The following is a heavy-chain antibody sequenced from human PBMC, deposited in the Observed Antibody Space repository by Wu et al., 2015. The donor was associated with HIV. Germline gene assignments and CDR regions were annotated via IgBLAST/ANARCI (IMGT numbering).Heavy chain of an antibody. CDR1: GYTFINYG. J-gene: IGHJ3*02. V-gene: IGHV1-18*01. Sequence: QVQLMQSGGEVKRPGASVKVSCKASGYTFINYGIIWVRQVPGQGPEWMGWVSPYNGNTRYGQKFQGRVTMTTETSSTTAYLELRSLRSDDTAVYYCARDLRPYGDLDIWGQGTMVTVSS. CDR3: ARDLRPYGDLDI. CDR2: VSPYNGNT. D-gene: IGHD4-17*01.